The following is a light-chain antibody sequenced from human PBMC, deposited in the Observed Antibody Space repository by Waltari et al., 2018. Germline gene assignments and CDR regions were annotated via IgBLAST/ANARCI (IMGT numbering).Light chain of an antibody. CDR1: QGISSY. CDR3: QQHNSNPPT. J-gene: IGKJ4*01. Sequence: DIQMTQSPSSLSASVGDRVTITCRASQGISSYLAWYQQKPGKAPKLLIYKASTLQSGVPSRFSGSGSGTDFTRTISSLQPEDFATYYCQQHNSNPPTFGGGTKVEIK. V-gene: IGKV1-9*01. CDR2: KAS.